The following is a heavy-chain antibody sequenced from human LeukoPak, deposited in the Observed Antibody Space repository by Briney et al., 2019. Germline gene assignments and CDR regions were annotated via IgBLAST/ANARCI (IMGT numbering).Heavy chain of an antibody. J-gene: IGHJ4*02. CDR2: ISSNGGST. D-gene: IGHD3-10*01. V-gene: IGHV3-64D*06. Sequence: TGGSLSLSCTASGFTFSSYAMSWVRQAPGKGIEYVSAISSNGGSTYYADSVKGRFTISRDDSKTTLYLQMSSLRAEDTAVYYCVKPGSGSYYNPGYFDLWGQGTLVTVSS. CDR1: GFTFSSYA. CDR3: VKPGSGSYYNPGYFDL.